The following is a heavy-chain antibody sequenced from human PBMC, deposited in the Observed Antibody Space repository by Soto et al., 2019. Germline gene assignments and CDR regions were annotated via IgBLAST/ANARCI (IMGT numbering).Heavy chain of an antibody. CDR1: GGAFSDYA. Sequence: SVKVSCKASGGAFSDYAFSWVRQAPGQGLEWLGGIMPIFRAPDYAQKFQGRVTITADEFTRTAYMEMNSLRSEDTAVYYCASWLKGPDIGNYYYVLDFWGQGTTVIVSS. J-gene: IGHJ6*02. V-gene: IGHV1-69*13. CDR3: ASWLKGPDIGNYYYVLDF. D-gene: IGHD2-15*01. CDR2: IMPIFRAP.